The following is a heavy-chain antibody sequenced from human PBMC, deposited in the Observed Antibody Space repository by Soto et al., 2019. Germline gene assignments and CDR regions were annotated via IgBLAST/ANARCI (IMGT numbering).Heavy chain of an antibody. CDR3: AAGYDSVNPFDY. CDR1: GGSISSYY. Sequence: PSETLSLTCTVSGGSISSYYWSWIRQPPGKGLEWIGYIYYSGSTNYNPSLKSRVTISVDTSKNQFSLELSSVTAADTAVYYCAAGYDSVNPFDYWGQGTLVTVSS. D-gene: IGHD5-12*01. J-gene: IGHJ4*02. CDR2: IYYSGST. V-gene: IGHV4-59*01.